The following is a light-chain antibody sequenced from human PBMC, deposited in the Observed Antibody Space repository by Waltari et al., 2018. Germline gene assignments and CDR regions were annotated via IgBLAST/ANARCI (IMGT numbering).Light chain of an antibody. CDR1: QSISSY. CDR3: QQYYSTPQT. Sequence: DIQMTQSPSSLSASVGDRVTITCRASQSISSYLNWYQQKPGKAPKLLIYAASSLQSGVPSRFSGSGSGTDFTLTISNLQAEDVAIYHCQQYYSTPQTFGQGTKVEIK. V-gene: IGKV1-39*01. J-gene: IGKJ1*01. CDR2: AAS.